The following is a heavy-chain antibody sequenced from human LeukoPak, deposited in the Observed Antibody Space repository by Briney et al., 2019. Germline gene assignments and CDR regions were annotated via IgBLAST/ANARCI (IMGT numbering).Heavy chain of an antibody. V-gene: IGHV3-33*01. D-gene: IGHD3-22*01. CDR3: ARDEFSYDSSGYLDY. J-gene: IGHJ4*02. CDR2: IWYDGSNK. Sequence: GGSLRLSCAASGFTFSSYGMHWVCQAPGKGLEWVAVIWYDGSNKYYADSVKGRFTISRDNSKNTLYLQMNSLRAEDTAVYYCARDEFSYDSSGYLDYWGQGTLVTVSS. CDR1: GFTFSSYG.